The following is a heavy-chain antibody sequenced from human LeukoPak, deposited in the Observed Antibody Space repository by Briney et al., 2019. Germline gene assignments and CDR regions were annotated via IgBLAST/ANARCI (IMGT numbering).Heavy chain of an antibody. D-gene: IGHD6-6*01. CDR3: ARHREYSSSQGWFDP. J-gene: IGHJ5*02. V-gene: IGHV4-59*08. Sequence: NPSETLSLTCTVSGGSISSYSWSWFRSPPGRERRGLGYIYYSGSTNYNPSLKSRVTISVDTSKNQFSLKLTSVTAADTAVYYCARHREYSSSQGWFDPWGQGTLVTVSS. CDR1: GGSISSYS. CDR2: IYYSGST.